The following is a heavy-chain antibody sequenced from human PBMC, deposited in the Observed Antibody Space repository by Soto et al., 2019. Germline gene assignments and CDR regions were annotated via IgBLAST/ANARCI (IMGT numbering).Heavy chain of an antibody. CDR1: GGTFSSYA. CDR2: IIRIFGTA. Sequence: QVQLVQSGAEVKKPGSSVKVSCKASGGTFSSYAISWVRQAPGQGLEWMGGIIRIFGTANYAQKFQGRVTINADESTSTAYMELSSLRSEDTAVYYCARDEGEGSESYVLRYYYYGMDVWGQGTTVTVSS. D-gene: IGHD3-10*01. CDR3: ARDEGEGSESYVLRYYYYGMDV. J-gene: IGHJ6*02. V-gene: IGHV1-69*01.